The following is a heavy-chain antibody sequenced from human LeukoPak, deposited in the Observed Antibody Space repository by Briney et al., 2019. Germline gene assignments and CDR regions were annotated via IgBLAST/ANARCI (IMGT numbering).Heavy chain of an antibody. J-gene: IGHJ4*02. CDR3: AKKYTEYFDY. V-gene: IGHV3-48*03. Sequence: GGSLRLSCAASGFTFSSYEMNWVRQAPGKGLEWVSYISSSGSTIYYADSVKGRFTISRGNSKNTLYLQMNSLRAEDTAVYYCAKKYTEYFDYWGQGTLVTVSS. D-gene: IGHD2-2*02. CDR2: ISSSGSTI. CDR1: GFTFSSYE.